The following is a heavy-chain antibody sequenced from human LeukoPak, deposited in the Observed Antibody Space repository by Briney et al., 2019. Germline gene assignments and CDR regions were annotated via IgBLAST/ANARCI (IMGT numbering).Heavy chain of an antibody. CDR1: GYTFTDYD. Sequence: ASVKVSCKASGYTFTDYDINWVRQATGQGLEWMGWMNPNSGNTGYTQKFQGRVTMTRDTSISTAYMELSRLRSDDTAVYYCARATSPSGSSLIFDYWGQGTLVTVSS. V-gene: IGHV1-8*01. D-gene: IGHD1-26*01. J-gene: IGHJ4*02. CDR3: ARATSPSGSSLIFDY. CDR2: MNPNSGNT.